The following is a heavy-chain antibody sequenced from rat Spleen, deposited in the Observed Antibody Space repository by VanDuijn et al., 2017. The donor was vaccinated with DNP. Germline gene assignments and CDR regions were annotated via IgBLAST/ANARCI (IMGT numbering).Heavy chain of an antibody. CDR1: GFTFSDHN. Sequence: EVQLVESGGGLVQPGRSMKLSCAASGFTFSDHNMAWVRQAPKKSLEWVATISYDGRDTYYRYSVKGRFTISRDNAKSSLYLQMDSLRSEDTATYYCTRRGGGGYFDSWGQGVMVTVSS. CDR2: ISYDGRDT. J-gene: IGHJ2*01. CDR3: TRRGGGGYFDS. V-gene: IGHV5-7*01. D-gene: IGHD1-1*01.